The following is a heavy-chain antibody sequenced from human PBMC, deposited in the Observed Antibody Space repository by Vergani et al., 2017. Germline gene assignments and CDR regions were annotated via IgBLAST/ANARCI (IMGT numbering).Heavy chain of an antibody. Sequence: QVQLQESGPGLVKPSETLSLTCTVSGGSISSYYWSWIRQPPGKGLEWIGYIYYSGSTNYNPSLKSRVTISVDTSKNQFSLKLSSVTAADTAVYYCASGPAGGYWYFDLWGRGTLVTVSS. J-gene: IGHJ2*01. D-gene: IGHD6-13*01. CDR2: IYYSGST. CDR3: ASGPAGGYWYFDL. CDR1: GGSISSYY. V-gene: IGHV4-59*01.